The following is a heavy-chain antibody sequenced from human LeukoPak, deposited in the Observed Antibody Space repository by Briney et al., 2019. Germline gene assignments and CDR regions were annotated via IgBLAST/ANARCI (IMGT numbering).Heavy chain of an antibody. CDR2: IKQDGGVN. J-gene: IGHJ3*02. D-gene: IGHD3-22*01. Sequence: GGSLRLSCAASGFTFSNYWMSWVREAPGKGLKGLANIKQDGGVNYYVGSVKGRFTISRDNAKNSLYLQMNSLRAEDTAVYYCARDRWYYYDSSGYLIRGPDAFDIWGQGTMVTVSS. CDR3: ARDRWYYYDSSGYLIRGPDAFDI. V-gene: IGHV3-7*01. CDR1: GFTFSNYW.